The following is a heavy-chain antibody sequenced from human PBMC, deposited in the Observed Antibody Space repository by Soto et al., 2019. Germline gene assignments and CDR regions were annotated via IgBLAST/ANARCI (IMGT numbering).Heavy chain of an antibody. V-gene: IGHV3-30*18. J-gene: IGHJ4*02. Sequence: PGGSLGLSCAASGVTFSDYAMHWVRQAPGKGLEWVAVVSHDGRNTHYADSVKGRFTISRDSSKNTVSLEMTSLRAEDTAVYYCAKGGRQWLVTSDFNYWGQGALVTVSS. CDR2: VSHDGRNT. CDR3: AKGGRQWLVTSDFNY. D-gene: IGHD6-19*01. CDR1: GVTFSDYA.